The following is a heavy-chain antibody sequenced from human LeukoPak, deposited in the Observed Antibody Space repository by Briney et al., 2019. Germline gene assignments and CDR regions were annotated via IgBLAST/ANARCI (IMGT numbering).Heavy chain of an antibody. D-gene: IGHD6-13*01. CDR2: IYYSGST. CDR3: ARGVYIAAAQYGY. CDR1: GGSINIYY. Sequence: SETLSLTCTVSGGSINIYYWTCVRQPPGKGLEWIGFIYYSGSTDYNPSLNSRVTISVDTSKNQFSLKLSSVTAADTAVYYCARGVYIAAAQYGYWGQGTLVTVSS. J-gene: IGHJ4*02. V-gene: IGHV4-59*01.